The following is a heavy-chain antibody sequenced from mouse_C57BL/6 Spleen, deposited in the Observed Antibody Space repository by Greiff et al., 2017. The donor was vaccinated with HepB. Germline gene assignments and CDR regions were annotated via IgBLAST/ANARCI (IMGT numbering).Heavy chain of an antibody. D-gene: IGHD2-2*01. CDR3: ARADGYDEYYFDY. J-gene: IGHJ2*01. Sequence: QVQLQQSGAELVKPGASVKISCKASGYAFSSYWMNWVKQRPGKGLEWIGQIYPGDGDTNYNGKFKGKATLTADKSSSTAYMQLSSLTSEDSAVYFCARADGYDEYYFDYWGQGTTLTVSS. CDR1: GYAFSSYW. CDR2: IYPGDGDT. V-gene: IGHV1-80*01.